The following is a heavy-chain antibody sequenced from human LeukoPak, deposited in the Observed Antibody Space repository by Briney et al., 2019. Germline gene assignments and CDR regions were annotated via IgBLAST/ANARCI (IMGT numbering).Heavy chain of an antibody. Sequence: ASVKVSCKASGYTFTSYGISWVRQAPGQGLEWMGWISAYSGNTNYAQKLQGRVTMTTDTSTSTAYMELRSLRSDDTAVYYCARDLSGWFEDDYWGQGTLVTVSS. J-gene: IGHJ4*02. V-gene: IGHV1-18*01. CDR1: GYTFTSYG. CDR2: ISAYSGNT. D-gene: IGHD6-19*01. CDR3: ARDLSGWFEDDY.